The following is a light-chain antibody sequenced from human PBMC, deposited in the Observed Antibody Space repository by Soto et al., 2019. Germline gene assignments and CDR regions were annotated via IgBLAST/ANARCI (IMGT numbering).Light chain of an antibody. CDR2: AAS. Sequence: DVQLTQSPSSLSTSVGDRVTITCRASQDISNYLAWYQQKPGKAPRVLIYAASTLQSGVPPRFSGSGSGTDFTLSISSLEPEDFAVYFCQQRSDWPLTFGGGTKV. CDR3: QQRSDWPLT. CDR1: QDISNY. J-gene: IGKJ4*01. V-gene: IGKV1-27*01.